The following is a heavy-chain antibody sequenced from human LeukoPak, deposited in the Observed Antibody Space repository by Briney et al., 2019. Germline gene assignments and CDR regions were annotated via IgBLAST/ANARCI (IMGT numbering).Heavy chain of an antibody. CDR1: GGSLSSCDHY. CDR2: IYYSGST. Sequence: PSQTLSLTCTVSGGSLSSCDHYWSWLRQPPGTGLEYIGYIYYSGSTYYNPSLKSRVTISVDTSKNQFSLKLSSVTAADTAVYYCARGVPAATLDYWGQGTLVTVSS. V-gene: IGHV4-30-4*08. J-gene: IGHJ4*02. D-gene: IGHD2-15*01. CDR3: ARGVPAATLDY.